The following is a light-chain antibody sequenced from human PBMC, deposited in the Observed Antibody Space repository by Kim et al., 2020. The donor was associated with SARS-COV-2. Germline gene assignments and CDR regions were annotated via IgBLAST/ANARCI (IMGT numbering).Light chain of an antibody. Sequence: QAGLTQPPSVSKALRQTATLTCTENSNNVGDQGAAWLQQHQGHPPKLLSHRNNNRPSGISERLSATRSGNTASLTITGLQPEDEADYYCTAWDRNLNAWVFGGGTQLTVL. J-gene: IGLJ3*02. CDR2: RNN. V-gene: IGLV10-54*01. CDR3: TAWDRNLNAWV. CDR1: SNNVGDQG.